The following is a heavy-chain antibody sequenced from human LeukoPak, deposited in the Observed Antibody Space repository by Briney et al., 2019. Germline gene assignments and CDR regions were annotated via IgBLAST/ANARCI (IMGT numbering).Heavy chain of an antibody. CDR3: ARDGSSGSGDS. J-gene: IGHJ4*02. CDR2: TNPSGGTT. D-gene: IGHD3-22*01. CDR1: GYTFTKYH. V-gene: IGHV1-46*01. Sequence: ASVKVSCQASGYTFTKYHMHWVRQAPGQGLEWMGMTNPSGGTTSYAQKLQGRVTMTRDTSTSTVYMELSSLRSEDTAVYYCARDGSSGSGDSWGQGTLVAVSS.